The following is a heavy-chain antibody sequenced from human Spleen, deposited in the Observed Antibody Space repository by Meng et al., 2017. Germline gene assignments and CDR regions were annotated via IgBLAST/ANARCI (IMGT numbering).Heavy chain of an antibody. J-gene: IGHJ5*02. Sequence: SETLSLTCAVYGGSFSGYYWSWIRQPPGKGLEWIGEINHSGSTNYNPSLKSRVTIPVDTSKNQFSLKLSSVTAADTAVYYCALTTVTTNWFDPWGQGTLVTAPQ. CDR3: ALTTVTTNWFDP. V-gene: IGHV4-34*01. CDR1: GGSFSGYY. CDR2: INHSGST. D-gene: IGHD4-17*01.